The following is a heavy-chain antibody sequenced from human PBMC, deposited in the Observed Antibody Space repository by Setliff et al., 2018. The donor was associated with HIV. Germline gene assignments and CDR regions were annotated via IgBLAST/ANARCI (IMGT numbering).Heavy chain of an antibody. Sequence: SETLSLTCAVYGGSLTDYDWTWIRQTPAKGLEWIGEISHSGRTNYNPSLRTRLIISRDTSKNQFSLRLSSATVADTAIYYCARGFEGYCSGASCHWFDSWGQGTQVTVSS. V-gene: IGHV4-34*01. D-gene: IGHD2-15*01. CDR2: ISHSGRT. J-gene: IGHJ5*01. CDR3: ARGFEGYCSGASCHWFDS. CDR1: GGSLTDYD.